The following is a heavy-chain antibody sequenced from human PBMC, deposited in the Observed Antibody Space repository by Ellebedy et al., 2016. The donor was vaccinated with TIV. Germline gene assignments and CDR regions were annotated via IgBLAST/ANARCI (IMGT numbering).Heavy chain of an antibody. V-gene: IGHV1-69*13. CDR3: ARVAGRRVTAAPVDDY. CDR1: GGTFSSYA. Sequence: AASVKVSCKASGGTFSSYAISWVRQAPGQGLEWMGGIIPIFGTANYAQKFQGRVTITADESTSTAYMELSSLRSEDTAVYYCARVAGRRVTAAPVDDYWGQGTLVTVSS. J-gene: IGHJ4*02. CDR2: IIPIFGTA. D-gene: IGHD2-21*02.